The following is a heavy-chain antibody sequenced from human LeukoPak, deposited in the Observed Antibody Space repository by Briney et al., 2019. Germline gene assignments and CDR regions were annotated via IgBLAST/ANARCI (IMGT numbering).Heavy chain of an antibody. D-gene: IGHD6-13*01. J-gene: IGHJ4*02. CDR1: GFTFSSYE. CDR2: ISSSGSTI. Sequence: GGSLRLSSAASGFTFSSYEMNWVRQAPGKGLEWVSYISSSGSTIYYADSVKGRFTISRDNAKNSLYLQMNSLRAEDTAVYYCAREVRIAAAGNYWGQGTLVTVSS. CDR3: AREVRIAAAGNY. V-gene: IGHV3-48*03.